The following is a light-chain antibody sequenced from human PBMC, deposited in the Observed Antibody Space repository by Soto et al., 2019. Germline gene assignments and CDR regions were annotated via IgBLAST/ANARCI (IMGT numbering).Light chain of an antibody. CDR3: CSYAGGSTFVI. J-gene: IGLJ2*01. V-gene: IGLV2-23*03. CDR2: EGR. CDR1: SSDVGSYNL. Sequence: QPVLTQPASVSGSPGQSITISCIGTSSDVGSYNLVSWYQQHPGKAPKLMIYEGRKRPSGVSNRFSGSKSGNTASLTISGLQAEDEADYYCCSYAGGSTFVIYGGGTKVTVL.